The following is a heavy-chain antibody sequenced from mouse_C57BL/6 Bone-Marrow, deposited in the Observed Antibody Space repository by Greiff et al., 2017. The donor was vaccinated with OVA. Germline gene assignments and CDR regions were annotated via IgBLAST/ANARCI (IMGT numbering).Heavy chain of an antibody. CDR3: AREGGYYGSSLYYFDY. V-gene: IGHV3-6*01. Sequence: EVQLQQSGPGLVKPSQSLSLTCSVTGYSITSGYYWNWIRQFPGNKLEWMGYISYDGSNNYNPSLKNRNTITRDTSKNQFFLKLNSVTTEDTATYYCAREGGYYGSSLYYFDYWGQGTTLTVSS. J-gene: IGHJ2*01. CDR1: GYSITSGYY. D-gene: IGHD1-1*01. CDR2: ISYDGSN.